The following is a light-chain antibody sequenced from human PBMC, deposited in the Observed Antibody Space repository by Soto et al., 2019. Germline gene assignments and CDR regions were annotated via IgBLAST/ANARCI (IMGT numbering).Light chain of an antibody. CDR3: QEYDNLPLT. Sequence: DIQMTPSPSSLSSSVGDIVTITCQAIQDMSNYLNWYQQKPGKAPNLLIYAASNLETGVPSRFIGSASATDLSFSISRLQPEDVATYYCQEYDNLPLTFGGGTKVDIK. CDR1: QDMSNY. V-gene: IGKV1-33*01. J-gene: IGKJ4*01. CDR2: AAS.